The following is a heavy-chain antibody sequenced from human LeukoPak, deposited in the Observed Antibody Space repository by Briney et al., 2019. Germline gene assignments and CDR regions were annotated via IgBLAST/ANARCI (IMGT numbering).Heavy chain of an antibody. CDR2: INHSGST. V-gene: IGHV4-34*01. CDR1: GGSFSGYY. J-gene: IGHJ4*02. CDR3: ARGAMYYDILTGYSDFDY. D-gene: IGHD3-9*01. Sequence: PSETLSLTCAVYGGSFSGYYWSWIRQPPGKGLEWIGEINHSGSTNYNPSLKSRVTISVDTSKNQFSLKLSSVTAADTAVYYCARGAMYYDILTGYSDFDYWGQETLVTVSS.